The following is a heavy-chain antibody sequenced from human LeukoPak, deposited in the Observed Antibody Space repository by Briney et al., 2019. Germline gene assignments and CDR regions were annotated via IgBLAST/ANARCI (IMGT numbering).Heavy chain of an antibody. CDR1: GFTFSSYA. CDR3: ARDLCSSTSCYTSGPWFDP. CDR2: ISSSSSII. Sequence: PGGSLRLSCAASGFTFSSYAMSWVRQAPGKGLEWVASISSSSSIIYSADSVKGRFTISRDNAKNSLYLQMNSLRAEDTAVYYCARDLCSSTSCYTSGPWFDPWGQGTLVTVSS. V-gene: IGHV3-48*01. J-gene: IGHJ5*02. D-gene: IGHD2-2*02.